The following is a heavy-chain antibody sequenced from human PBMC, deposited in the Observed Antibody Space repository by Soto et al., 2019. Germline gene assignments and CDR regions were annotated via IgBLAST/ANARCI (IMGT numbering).Heavy chain of an antibody. CDR3: ARDLAGLYEFDY. CDR1: GGSISSGGYY. Sequence: QVQLQESGPGLVKPSQTLSFTCTVSGGSISSGGYYWSWIRQHPGKGLEWIGYIYYSGSTYYNPSLKSRVTISVDTSKNQFSLKLSSVTAADTAVYYCARDLAGLYEFDYWGQGTLVTVSS. CDR2: IYYSGST. D-gene: IGHD2-8*01. J-gene: IGHJ4*02. V-gene: IGHV4-31*03.